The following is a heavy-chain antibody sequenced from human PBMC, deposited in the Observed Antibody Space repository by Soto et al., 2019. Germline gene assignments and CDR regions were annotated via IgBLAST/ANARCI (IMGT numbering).Heavy chain of an antibody. Sequence: ASVKVSCKASGYTFTDYSIHWVRQAPGQSLEWMGWLYIGNGNTGYSQKFQDRVTLTGDKSATTAYMELTTLTSEDTAVYYCARGSRNDGWPFGFWGRGTLVTVSS. D-gene: IGHD6-19*01. J-gene: IGHJ4*02. CDR2: LYIGNGNT. CDR3: ARGSRNDGWPFGF. V-gene: IGHV1-3*04. CDR1: GYTFTDYS.